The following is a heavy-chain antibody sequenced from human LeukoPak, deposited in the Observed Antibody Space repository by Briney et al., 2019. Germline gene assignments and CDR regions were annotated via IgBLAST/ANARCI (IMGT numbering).Heavy chain of an antibody. CDR2: IYHSGST. CDR3: ARVDGSSSTFDI. J-gene: IGHJ3*02. Sequence: SETLSLTCTVSGYSISSGYNWGWIRPPPGKGLEWIGSIYHSGSTYYNPSLKSRVTISVDTSKNQFSLKLSSVTAADTAVYYCARVDGSSSTFDIWGQGTMVTVSS. V-gene: IGHV4-38-2*02. CDR1: GYSISSGYN. D-gene: IGHD6-13*01.